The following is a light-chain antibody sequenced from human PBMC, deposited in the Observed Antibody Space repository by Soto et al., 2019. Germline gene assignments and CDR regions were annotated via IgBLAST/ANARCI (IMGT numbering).Light chain of an antibody. CDR1: SSDVGGYNY. CDR3: SSYTSSSTVI. V-gene: IGLV2-14*01. J-gene: IGLJ2*01. CDR2: DVR. Sequence: QSALTQPASVSGSPGHSITISCTGTSSDVGGYNYISWYQQHPGKAPKFIIYDVRNRPSGVSIRFSGSRSGNTASLTISGLQAEDEADYYCSSYTSSSTVIFGGGTKLTVL.